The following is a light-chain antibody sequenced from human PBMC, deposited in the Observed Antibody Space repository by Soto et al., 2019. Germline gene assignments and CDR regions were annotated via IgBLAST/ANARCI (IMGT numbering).Light chain of an antibody. CDR3: SSYTSSSTWV. Sequence: QSVLTQPASVSGSPGQSITISCTGTSSDVGGYNYVSWYQQHPGKAPKLMIYEVSNRPSGVSNRFSGSKSGNTASLTISGLQAEDEADYYCSSYTSSSTWVFGGATKLTV. CDR1: SSDVGGYNY. V-gene: IGLV2-14*01. J-gene: IGLJ3*02. CDR2: EVS.